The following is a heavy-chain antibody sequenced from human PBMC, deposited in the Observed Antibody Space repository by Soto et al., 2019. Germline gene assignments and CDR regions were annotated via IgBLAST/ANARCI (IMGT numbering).Heavy chain of an antibody. V-gene: IGHV1-69*01. D-gene: IGHD3-22*01. Sequence: QVQLVQSGAEVKKPGSSVKVSCKASGGTFSSYAISWVRQAHGQGLEWMGGIIPIFGTANYAQKFQGRVTITADESTSTAYMELSSLRSEDTAVYYCARSTVMIADPNWYFDLWGRGTLVTVSS. CDR3: ARSTVMIADPNWYFDL. CDR1: GGTFSSYA. J-gene: IGHJ2*01. CDR2: IIPIFGTA.